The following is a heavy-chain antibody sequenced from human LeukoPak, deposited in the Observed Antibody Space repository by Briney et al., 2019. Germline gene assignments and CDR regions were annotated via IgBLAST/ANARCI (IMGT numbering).Heavy chain of an antibody. J-gene: IGHJ5*02. CDR1: GGTFSSYA. D-gene: IGHD3-3*01. V-gene: IGHV1-2*02. Sequence: ASVKVCCKASGGTFSSYAISWVRQAPGQGLEWMGWINTKSGRTSSARKFQGRVTMTRDPSITTVYMDMAWLTSDDTAIYFCARADFIDAGPYLIGPWGQGTLVTVSS. CDR2: INTKSGRT. CDR3: ARADFIDAGPYLIGP.